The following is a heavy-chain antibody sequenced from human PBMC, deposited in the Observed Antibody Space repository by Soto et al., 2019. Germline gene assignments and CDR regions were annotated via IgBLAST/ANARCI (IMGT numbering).Heavy chain of an antibody. V-gene: IGHV1-69*13. CDR2: IIPIFGTA. D-gene: IGHD6-6*01. CDR3: ARDRGVAAPPKDYYYYGMDV. CDR1: GGTFSSYA. Sequence: SVKVSCKASGGTFSSYAISWVRQAPGQGLEWMGGIIPIFGTANYAQKFQGRVTITADESTSTAYMELNSLRSEDTAVYYCARDRGVAAPPKDYYYYGMDVRGQGTTVTVSS. J-gene: IGHJ6*02.